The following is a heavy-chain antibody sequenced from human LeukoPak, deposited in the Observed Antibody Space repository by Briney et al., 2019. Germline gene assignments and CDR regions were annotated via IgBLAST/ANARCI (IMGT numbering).Heavy chain of an antibody. CDR2: INEDGSYT. J-gene: IGHJ3*01. Sequence: GGSLRLSCAASGFTFSSYWMHWVRQAPGKGLVWVSRINEDGSYTTYADSVKGRFTISRDNAKNTLSLQMNSLRVEDTAVYYCARAQWLADDAFDVWGQGTMVTVSS. CDR1: GFTFSSYW. CDR3: ARAQWLADDAFDV. D-gene: IGHD6-19*01. V-gene: IGHV3-74*01.